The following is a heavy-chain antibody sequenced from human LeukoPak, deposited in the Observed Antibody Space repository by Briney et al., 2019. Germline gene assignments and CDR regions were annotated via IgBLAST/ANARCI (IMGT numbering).Heavy chain of an antibody. V-gene: IGHV4-4*07. Sequence: PSETLSLTCTVSGGSISNYYWSWLRQSAGKGLEWIGRIYTSGSTNYNPSLKSRVSMSVDTSKNQFSLRLRSVTAADTAVYYCARESEYYYDTSGYPFDYWGQGILVSVSS. J-gene: IGHJ4*02. CDR3: ARESEYYYDTSGYPFDY. CDR1: GGSISNYY. D-gene: IGHD3-22*01. CDR2: IYTSGST.